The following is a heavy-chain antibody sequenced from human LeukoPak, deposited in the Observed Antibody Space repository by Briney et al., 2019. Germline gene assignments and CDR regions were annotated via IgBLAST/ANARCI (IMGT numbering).Heavy chain of an antibody. J-gene: IGHJ6*02. CDR3: ASPKTAMVRGVYYYGMDV. CDR1: GGTFSSYA. CDR2: IIPIFGTA. D-gene: IGHD3-10*01. V-gene: IGHV1-69*13. Sequence: SVKVSCKASGGTFSSYAISWVRQAPGQGLEWMGGIIPIFGTANYAQKFQGRVTITADESTSTAYMELSSLRSEDTAVYYCASPKTAMVRGVYYYGMDVWGQGTTVTVSS.